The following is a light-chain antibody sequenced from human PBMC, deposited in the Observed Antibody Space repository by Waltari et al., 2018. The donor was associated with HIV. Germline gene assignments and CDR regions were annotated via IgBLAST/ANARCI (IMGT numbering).Light chain of an antibody. V-gene: IGLV2-8*01. CDR2: EVT. J-gene: IGLJ2*01. Sequence: QSALTQSPSASGSAGQSVSISCTYNYVSWYRQHPGKAPKLMVYEVTTRPSGVPERVSRSKSGNTASLTVSGLQAEDEADYYCSTYAGSNNVVFGGGTKLTVL. CDR3: STYAGSNNVV. CDR1: YNY.